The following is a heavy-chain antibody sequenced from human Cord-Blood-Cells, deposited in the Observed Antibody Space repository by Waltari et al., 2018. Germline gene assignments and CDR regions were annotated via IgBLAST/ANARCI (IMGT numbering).Heavy chain of an antibody. J-gene: IGHJ4*02. D-gene: IGHD1-26*01. CDR2: IYYSGST. CDR3: ARRSGSYYFDY. V-gene: IGHV4-39*01. CDR1: GGSISSSSYY. Sequence: QLQLQESGPGLVKPSETLSLTCTVSGGSISSSSYYWGWIRQPPGKGLEWIGSIYYSGSTYYTPSLKSRVTISVDTSKNQFSLKLSSVTAADTAVYYCARRSGSYYFDYWGQGTLVTVSS.